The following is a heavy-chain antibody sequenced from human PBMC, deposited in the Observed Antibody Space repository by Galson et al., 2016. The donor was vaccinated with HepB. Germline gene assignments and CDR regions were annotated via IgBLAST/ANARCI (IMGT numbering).Heavy chain of an antibody. CDR2: IYPGDGET. CDR3: GRPHCSDNACYGFEH. CDR1: GYTFTSYW. Sequence: QSGAEVKNPGESLRISCKASGYTFTSYWWIGWVRQMPGKGLDWMGIIYPGDGETRYSPSFQGQVTISVDKSINTAYLQWTSLTASDTAVYYCGRPHCSDNACYGFEHWGQGTPVTVSS. D-gene: IGHD2-15*01. J-gene: IGHJ4*02. V-gene: IGHV5-51*01.